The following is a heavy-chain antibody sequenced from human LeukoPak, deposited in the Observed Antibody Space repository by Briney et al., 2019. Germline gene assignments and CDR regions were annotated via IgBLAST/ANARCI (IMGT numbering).Heavy chain of an antibody. CDR3: AKSSHDYGDYVSRY. CDR1: GGTFSSYA. J-gene: IGHJ4*02. D-gene: IGHD4-17*01. CDR2: IIPIFGTA. Sequence: SVKVSCKASGGTFSSYAISWVRQAPGQGLEGMGRIIPIFGTANYAQKFQGRVTITTDESTSTAYMELSSLRSEDTAVYYCAKSSHDYGDYVSRYWGQGTLVTVSS. V-gene: IGHV1-69*05.